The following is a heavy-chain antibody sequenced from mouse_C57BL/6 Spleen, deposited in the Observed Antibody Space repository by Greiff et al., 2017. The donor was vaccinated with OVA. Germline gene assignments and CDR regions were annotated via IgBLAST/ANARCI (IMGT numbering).Heavy chain of an antibody. CDR1: GYTFTSYW. J-gene: IGHJ1*03. CDR3: ARRDYSNWYFDV. V-gene: IGHV1-52*01. Sequence: VQLQQPGAELVRPGSSVKLSCKASGYTFTSYWMHWVKQRPIQGLEWIGNIDPSDSETHYNQKFKDKATLTVDKSSSTAYMQRSSLTSEDSAVYYCARRDYSNWYFDVWGTGTTVTVSS. D-gene: IGHD2-5*01. CDR2: IDPSDSET.